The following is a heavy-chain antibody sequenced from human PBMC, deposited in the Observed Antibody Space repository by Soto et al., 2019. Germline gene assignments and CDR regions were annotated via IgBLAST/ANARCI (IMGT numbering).Heavy chain of an antibody. Sequence: SVKVSCKASGGTFSSYAISWVRQAPGQGLERMGGIIPIFGTANYAQKFQGRVTITADESTSTAYMELSSLRSEDTAVYYCARDWGYYDSSGYYPYGMDVWGQGTKVTVYS. V-gene: IGHV1-69*13. CDR2: IIPIFGTA. CDR3: ARDWGYYDSSGYYPYGMDV. D-gene: IGHD3-22*01. J-gene: IGHJ6*02. CDR1: GGTFSSYA.